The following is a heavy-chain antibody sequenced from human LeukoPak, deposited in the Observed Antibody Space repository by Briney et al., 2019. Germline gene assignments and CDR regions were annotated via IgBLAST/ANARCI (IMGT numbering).Heavy chain of an antibody. V-gene: IGHV3-23*01. J-gene: IGHJ4*02. Sequence: GGSLRLSCAASGFTFSSYAMSWVRQAPGKGLEWVSAISGSGGSTYYADSVKGRFTISRDNSKNTLYLQMNSLRAEDTAVYYCARVGWYYDSSGYDYWGQGTLVTVSS. CDR1: GFTFSSYA. CDR2: ISGSGGST. D-gene: IGHD3-22*01. CDR3: ARVGWYYDSSGYDY.